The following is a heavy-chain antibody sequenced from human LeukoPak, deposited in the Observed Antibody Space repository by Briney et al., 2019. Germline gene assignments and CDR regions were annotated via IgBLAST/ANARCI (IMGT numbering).Heavy chain of an antibody. CDR2: IYHSGST. CDR1: GGSFSGYY. Sequence: SETLSLTCAVSGGSFSGYYWSWIRQPPGKGLEWIGEIYHSGSTNYNPSLKSRVTISVDPSKSQFSLTLSSVTAADTAVYYCARCITMVRGVNNLFDPWGEGTLVTVSS. CDR3: ARCITMVRGVNNLFDP. D-gene: IGHD3-10*01. V-gene: IGHV4-34*01. J-gene: IGHJ5*02.